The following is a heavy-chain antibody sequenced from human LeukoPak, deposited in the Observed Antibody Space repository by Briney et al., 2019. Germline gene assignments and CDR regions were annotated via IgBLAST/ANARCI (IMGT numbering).Heavy chain of an antibody. CDR1: GYSISSGYY. D-gene: IGHD6-13*01. CDR2: IYHSGST. CDR3: ARAGRPIAAAAPGDYYYYYMDV. J-gene: IGHJ6*03. Sequence: SETLSLTCTVSGYSISSGYYWGWIRQPPGKGLEWIGSIYHSGSTYYNPSLKSRVTISVDTSKNQFSLKLSSVTAADTAVYYCARAGRPIAAAAPGDYYYYYMDVWGKGTTVTVSS. V-gene: IGHV4-38-2*02.